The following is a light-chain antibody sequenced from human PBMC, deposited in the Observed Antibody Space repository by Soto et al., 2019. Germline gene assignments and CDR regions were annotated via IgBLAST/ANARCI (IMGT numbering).Light chain of an antibody. CDR3: QSYDSSLSGWV. CDR1: SSNIGAGYD. V-gene: IGLV1-40*01. CDR2: GNS. J-gene: IGLJ3*02. Sequence: QSVLTQPPSVSGAPGQRVTISCTGSSSNIGAGYDVHWYQQLPGTAPKLLICGNSNRPSGVPDRFSGSKSGTSASLAITGLQAEDEADYYCQSYDSSLSGWVFGGGTKLTFL.